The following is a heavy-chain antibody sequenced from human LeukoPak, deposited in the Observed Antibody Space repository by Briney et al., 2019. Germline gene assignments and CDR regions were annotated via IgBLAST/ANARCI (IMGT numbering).Heavy chain of an antibody. CDR3: ASTSGPTTGPRDY. D-gene: IGHD4-4*01. V-gene: IGHV4-34*01. J-gene: IGHJ4*02. CDR1: GGSFSGYY. CDR2: INHSGST. Sequence: ASETLSLTCAVYGGSFSGYYWSWIRQPPGKGLEWIGEINHSGSTNYNPSLKSRVTISVDTSKNQFSLKLSSVTAADMAVYYCASTSGPTTGPRDYWGQGTLVTVSS.